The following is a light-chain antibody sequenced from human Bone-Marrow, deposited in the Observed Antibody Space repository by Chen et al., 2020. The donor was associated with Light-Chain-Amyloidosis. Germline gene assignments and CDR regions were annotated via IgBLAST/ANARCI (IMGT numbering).Light chain of an antibody. CDR1: QSLLHRNGYNY. V-gene: IGKV2-28*01. CDR2: LVS. CDR3: MQTVQSTWT. J-gene: IGKJ1*01. Sequence: DIVLTQTPLSLPVTPGEPASISCRSSQSLLHRNGYNYLGWYLQKPGQSPQLLIYLVSNRASGVPDRVSGSGSGTDFTLKISRVEAEDVGVYYCMQTVQSTWTFGQGTKVEIK.